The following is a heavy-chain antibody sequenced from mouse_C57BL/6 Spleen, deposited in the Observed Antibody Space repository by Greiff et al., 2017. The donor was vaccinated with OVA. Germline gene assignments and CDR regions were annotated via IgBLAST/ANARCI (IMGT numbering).Heavy chain of an antibody. CDR3: ARSGDGYYFDY. J-gene: IGHJ2*01. D-gene: IGHD2-3*01. CDR2: IYPGDGDI. V-gene: IGHV1-80*01. CDR1: GYAFSSYW. Sequence: QVQLQQSGAELVKPGASVKISCKASGYAFSSYWMNWVKQRPGKGLEWIGQIYPGDGDINYNGKFKGKATLTADKSSSTAYMQLSSLTSEDSAVYFCARSGDGYYFDYWGQGTTLTVSS.